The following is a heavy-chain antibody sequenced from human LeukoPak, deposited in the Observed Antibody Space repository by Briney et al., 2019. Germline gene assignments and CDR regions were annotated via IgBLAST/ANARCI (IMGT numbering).Heavy chain of an antibody. CDR2: IIPILGTA. Sequence: GASVKVSCMDSGGSFSSYAISWVRPAPGRGVEGVDRIIPILGTANHAQKFQGRVTITTDESTSTAYMELSSLRSEDTAVYYCARERFGVRFDPWGQGTLVTVSS. J-gene: IGHJ5*02. D-gene: IGHD3-10*01. CDR3: ARERFGVRFDP. V-gene: IGHV1-69*11. CDR1: GGSFSSYA.